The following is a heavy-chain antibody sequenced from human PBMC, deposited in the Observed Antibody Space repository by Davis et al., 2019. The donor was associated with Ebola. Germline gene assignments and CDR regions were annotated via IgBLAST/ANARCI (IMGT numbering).Heavy chain of an antibody. Sequence: GESLKISCAASGFTFSTYAMSWVRQAPGKGLEWVANIKQDGSEKYYVDSVKGRFTISRDNAKNSLYLQMNSLRAEDTAVYYCAALHSSGWYGLDYWGQGTLVTVSS. V-gene: IGHV3-7*01. J-gene: IGHJ4*02. CDR3: AALHSSGWYGLDY. D-gene: IGHD6-19*01. CDR1: GFTFSTYA. CDR2: IKQDGSEK.